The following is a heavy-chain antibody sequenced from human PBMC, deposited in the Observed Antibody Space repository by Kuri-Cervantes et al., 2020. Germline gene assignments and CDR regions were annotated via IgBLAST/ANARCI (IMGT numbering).Heavy chain of an antibody. V-gene: IGHV3-30-3*01. J-gene: IGHJ2*01. CDR2: ISYDGSNK. Sequence: GESLKISCAASGFTFSDYYMSWIRQAPGKGLEWVAVISYDGSNKYYADSVKGRFTISRDNSKNTLYLQMNSLRAEDTAVYYCARARSQYQLLYCSDLWGRGTLVTVSS. CDR3: ARARSQYQLLYCSDL. D-gene: IGHD2-2*02. CDR1: GFTFSDYY.